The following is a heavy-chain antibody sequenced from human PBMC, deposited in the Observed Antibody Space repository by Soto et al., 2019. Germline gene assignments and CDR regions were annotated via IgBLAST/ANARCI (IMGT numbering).Heavy chain of an antibody. V-gene: IGHV3-30*18. CDR3: AKALYYDFWSGYYTQDFDY. D-gene: IGHD3-3*01. Sequence: PGGSLRLSCAASGFTFSSYGMHWVRQAPGKGLEWVAVISYDGSNKYYADSVKGRFTISRDNSKNTLYLQMNSLRAEDTAVYYCAKALYYDFWSGYYTQDFDYWGQGNLVTVSS. CDR1: GFTFSSYG. J-gene: IGHJ4*02. CDR2: ISYDGSNK.